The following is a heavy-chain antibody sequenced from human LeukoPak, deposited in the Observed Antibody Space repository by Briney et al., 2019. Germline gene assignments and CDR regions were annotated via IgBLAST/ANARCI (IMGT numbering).Heavy chain of an antibody. CDR1: GGSIXSGGXY. Sequence: PSETLSLTCTVSGGSIXSGGXYXSWXXXXXXXXXXXXXXIYYSGSTYYNPSLKSRVTISVDTSKNQFSLKLSSVTAADTAVYYCARVAITGTTYYGMDVWGQGTTVTVSS. CDR2: IYYSGST. J-gene: IGHJ6*02. D-gene: IGHD1-7*01. V-gene: IGHV4-30-4*08. CDR3: ARVAITGTTYYGMDV.